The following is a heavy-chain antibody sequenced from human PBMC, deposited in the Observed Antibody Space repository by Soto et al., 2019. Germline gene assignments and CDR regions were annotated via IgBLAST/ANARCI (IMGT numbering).Heavy chain of an antibody. CDR3: AEISHSSGWFPFPFDY. Sequence: ASVKVSCKASGFTFTSSAVQWVRQARGQGLEWMGWISAYNGNTNYAQKLQGRVTMTTDTSTSTAYMELRSLRSDDTAVYYCAEISHSSGWFPFPFDYWGQGTLVTVSS. D-gene: IGHD6-19*01. CDR2: ISAYNGNT. J-gene: IGHJ4*02. CDR1: GFTFTSSA. V-gene: IGHV1-18*01.